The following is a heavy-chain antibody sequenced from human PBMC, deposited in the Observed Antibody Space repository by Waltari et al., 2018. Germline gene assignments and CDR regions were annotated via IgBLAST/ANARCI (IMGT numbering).Heavy chain of an antibody. CDR1: GFGFGSYA. J-gene: IGHJ4*02. CDR3: AKDESNYDPIYSTNHFDS. V-gene: IGHV3-23*01. Sequence: DVLLLESGGALVQPGGSVRLSCAASGFGFGSYAMIWFRQAPGKGLEWVSSLSGSGDNTYYSDSVKGRFTISRDNSNNTLFLQMNLLRVEDAALYYCAKDESNYDPIYSTNHFDSWGQGTLVTVSS. CDR2: LSGSGDNT. D-gene: IGHD2-8*01.